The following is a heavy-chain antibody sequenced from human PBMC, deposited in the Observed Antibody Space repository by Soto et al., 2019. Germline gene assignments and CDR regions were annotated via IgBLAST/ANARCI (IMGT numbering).Heavy chain of an antibody. J-gene: IGHJ4*02. CDR1: GFTFSTYV. V-gene: IGHV3-30*18. Sequence: QVQLVESGGDVVQPGRSLRLSCAASGFTFSTYVMHWVRQAPGKGLEWVAVMSYDGNNRYYADSVKGRFTISRDNSKNTLYLQMNSLRPEDTAVYYCAKGKLIAVAAPFDYWGQGTLVTVSS. CDR2: MSYDGNNR. CDR3: AKGKLIAVAAPFDY. D-gene: IGHD6-19*01.